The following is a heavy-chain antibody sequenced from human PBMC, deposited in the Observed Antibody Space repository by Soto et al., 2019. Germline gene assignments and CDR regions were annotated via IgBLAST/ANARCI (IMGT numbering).Heavy chain of an antibody. J-gene: IGHJ4*02. CDR3: AKQLGYCSTGRCYFDY. D-gene: IGHD2-2*01. CDR1: GFSFGDSA. Sequence: GSLRLSCAASGFSFGDSAMSWVRQPPGKGLEWLAAVNPDGSDTFYADSVKGRFTISRDNSQNTVNLQMKSLRVEDTALFYCAKQLGYCSTGRCYFDYWGQGTQVTVSS. CDR2: VNPDGSDT. V-gene: IGHV3-23*01.